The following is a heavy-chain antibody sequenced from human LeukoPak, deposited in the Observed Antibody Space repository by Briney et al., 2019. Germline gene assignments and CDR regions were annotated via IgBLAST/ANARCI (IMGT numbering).Heavy chain of an antibody. J-gene: IGHJ4*02. CDR3: AKDVTIFGVVSLDY. V-gene: IGHV3-23*01. CDR1: GFTFSSYA. CDR2: ISGSGGST. D-gene: IGHD3-3*01. Sequence: GGSLRLSCAASGFTFSSYAMSWVRQAPGKGLEWVSAISGSGGSTYYADSVKGRFAISRDHSKNTLYLQMTSLRAEDTAVYYCAKDVTIFGVVSLDYWGQGTLVTVSS.